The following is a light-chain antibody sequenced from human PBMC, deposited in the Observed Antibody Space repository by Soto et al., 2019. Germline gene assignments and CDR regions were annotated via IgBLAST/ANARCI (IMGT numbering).Light chain of an antibody. CDR2: EGT. Sequence: QSVLTQHASVSGSPGQSVTISCTGTSSDFGTYNLVSWYQHHPGKAPKIMIYEGTKRPSGVSNRFSGSKSGNTASLTISGLQAEDEADYYCCSYEGGSTYVFGTGTKVTVL. V-gene: IGLV2-23*01. J-gene: IGLJ1*01. CDR3: CSYEGGSTYV. CDR1: SSDFGTYNL.